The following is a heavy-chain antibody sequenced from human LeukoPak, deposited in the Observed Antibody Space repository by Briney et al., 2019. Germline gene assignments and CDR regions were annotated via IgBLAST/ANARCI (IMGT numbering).Heavy chain of an antibody. Sequence: PGGSLRLSCAASGFTFSSYSMNWVRQAPGKGLEWVSSISSSSSYIYYADSVKGRFTISRDNSKNTLYLQMNSLRAEDTAVYYCARDRTQRDYDAFDYWGQGTLVTVSS. V-gene: IGHV3-21*01. J-gene: IGHJ4*02. CDR2: ISSSSSYI. CDR1: GFTFSSYS. CDR3: ARDRTQRDYDAFDY. D-gene: IGHD3-3*01.